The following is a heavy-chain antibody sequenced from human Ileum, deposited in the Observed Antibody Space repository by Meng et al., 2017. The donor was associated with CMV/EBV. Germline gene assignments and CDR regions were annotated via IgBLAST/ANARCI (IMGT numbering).Heavy chain of an antibody. J-gene: IGHJ4*02. CDR1: GFTFSNYA. V-gene: IGHV3-30*02. CDR3: AKSFPVRGVFIDY. Sequence: GESLKISCAASGFTFSNYAMHWVRQAPGKGLEWVAFIQYDGSNKYYADSVKGRFTISRDNSKNTLYLQMNSLRTEDTAVYYCAKSFPVRGVFIDYWGQGTLVTVSS. CDR2: IQYDGSNK. D-gene: IGHD3-10*01.